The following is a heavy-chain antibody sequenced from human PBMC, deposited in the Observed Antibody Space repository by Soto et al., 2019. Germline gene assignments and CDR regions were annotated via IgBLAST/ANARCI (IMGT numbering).Heavy chain of an antibody. J-gene: IGHJ4*02. V-gene: IGHV4-61*01. CDR2: IYYSGST. CDR3: ARDRVGYCSSTSCYNFDY. CDR1: GGSVSSGSYY. Sequence: KTSETLSLTCTVSGGSVSSGSYYWSWIRQPPXKGLEWIGYIYYSGSTNYNPSLKSRVTISVDTSKNQSSLKLSSVTAADTAVYYCARDRVGYCSSTSCYNFDYWGQGTLVTVSS. D-gene: IGHD2-2*02.